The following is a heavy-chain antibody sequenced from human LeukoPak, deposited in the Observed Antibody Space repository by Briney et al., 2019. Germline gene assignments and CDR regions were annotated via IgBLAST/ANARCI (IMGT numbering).Heavy chain of an antibody. CDR2: ISGSGGST. CDR3: ARSETLGPTAAEHGY. D-gene: IGHD1-1*01. Sequence: GGSLRLSCAASGFTFSSYAMSWVRQAPGEGLEWVSAISGSGGSTHHADSVKGRFTISRDNSKNTLYLQMKSLRAEDTAIYYCARSETLGPTAAEHGYWGQGTLVTVSS. CDR1: GFTFSSYA. V-gene: IGHV3-23*01. J-gene: IGHJ4*02.